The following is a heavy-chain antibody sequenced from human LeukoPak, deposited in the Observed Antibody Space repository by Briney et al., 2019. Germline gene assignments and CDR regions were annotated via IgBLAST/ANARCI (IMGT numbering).Heavy chain of an antibody. CDR1: GFTFSDYY. CDR3: ARVELTYYDILAGRVDAFDI. J-gene: IGHJ3*02. V-gene: IGHV3-11*01. D-gene: IGHD3-9*01. Sequence: GGALRLSCAASGFTFSDYYMNWIRQAPGKGLEWGSYISSSGSIVYYADSVEGRFTISRDNAKNSLYLQMNSLRAEDTAVYYCARVELTYYDILAGRVDAFDIWGQGTVVTVSS. CDR2: ISSSGSIV.